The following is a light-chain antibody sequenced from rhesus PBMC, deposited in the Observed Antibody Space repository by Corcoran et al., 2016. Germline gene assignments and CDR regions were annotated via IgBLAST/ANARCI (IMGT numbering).Light chain of an antibody. V-gene: IGKV2S2*01. CDR2: KFS. J-gene: IGKJ4*01. CDR1: QSLLHSNGNTY. CDR3: LQSTEDPT. Sequence: DIVMTQTPLSLPVTPGEPASISCRASQSLLHSNGNTYLDWYRQKPGQSPRLLIYKFSNREYGVPDRFSGSGSGTDFTLKIRRVEPECVGVYCCLQSTEDPTFGEGTKVELK.